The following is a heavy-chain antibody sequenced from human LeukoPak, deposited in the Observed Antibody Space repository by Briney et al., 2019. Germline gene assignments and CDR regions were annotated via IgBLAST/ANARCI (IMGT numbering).Heavy chain of an antibody. CDR1: RDTFSSYT. CDR2: IIPIFGTA. D-gene: IGHD2-8*01. V-gene: IGHV1-69*05. J-gene: IGHJ5*02. CDR3: ARDLKVYSQGFDP. Sequence: SVRISCKASRDTFSSYTISMVREAPRQGLECMGGIIPIFGTANYAQKFQVRVTIATDESTSIAYMELSSLRSDDTAVYYCARDLKVYSQGFDPWCQGTLVTVSS.